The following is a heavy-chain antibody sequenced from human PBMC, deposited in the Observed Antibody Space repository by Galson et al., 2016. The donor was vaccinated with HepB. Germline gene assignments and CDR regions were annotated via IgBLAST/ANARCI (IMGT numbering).Heavy chain of an antibody. J-gene: IGHJ4*02. CDR3: ARDVGGWGSY. D-gene: IGHD3-10*01. CDR1: GFSFSGFW. V-gene: IGHV3-74*01. CDR2: TNEYGSIT. Sequence: SLRLSCAASGFSFSGFWMHWVRQVPGKGLVWVARTNEYGSITDYADSVKGRFTISRDNSKNTLYLQMSSLGAEDTAVYFCARDVGGWGSYWGQGTLVTVSS.